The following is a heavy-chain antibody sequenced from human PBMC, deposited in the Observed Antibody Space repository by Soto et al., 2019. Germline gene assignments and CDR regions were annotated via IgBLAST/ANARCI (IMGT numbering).Heavy chain of an antibody. CDR3: AKDGDV. Sequence: GGSLRLSCAASGFTFSRYVMTWVRQAPGKGLEWASGISGSGGSTYYADSVKGRFTISRDNSKNTLYLQMNSLRAEDTAIYYCAKDGDVWGQGTTVTVSS. CDR2: ISGSGGST. V-gene: IGHV3-23*01. J-gene: IGHJ6*02. CDR1: GFTFSRYV.